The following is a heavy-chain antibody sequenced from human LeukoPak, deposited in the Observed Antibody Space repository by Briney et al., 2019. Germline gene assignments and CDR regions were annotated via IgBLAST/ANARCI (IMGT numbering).Heavy chain of an antibody. CDR2: INPNSGGT. J-gene: IGHJ3*02. V-gene: IGHV1-2*02. Sequence: ASVTVSCTASGYTFTGYYMHWVRQAPGQGLEWMGWINPNSGGTNYAQKFQGRATMTRDTSISTACMELSRLRSDDAAVYYCARAHSVTMVRGVRNDAFDIWGQGTMVTVSS. D-gene: IGHD3-10*01. CDR3: ARAHSVTMVRGVRNDAFDI. CDR1: GYTFTGYY.